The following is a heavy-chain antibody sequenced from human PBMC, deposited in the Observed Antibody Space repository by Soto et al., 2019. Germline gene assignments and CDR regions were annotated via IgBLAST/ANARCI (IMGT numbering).Heavy chain of an antibody. D-gene: IGHD6-19*01. V-gene: IGHV1-18*01. J-gene: IGHJ6*03. Sequence: QDQLVQSGVEVKKPGASVKVSCRASAYSFTNYGITWVRQAPGQGFEWMGWISAYNGNTNYAQKFQGRVTMTTDASTSTAYLELRSLRSDDTAVYYCARDRGVAPPVAGNTHYYYYMDVWGIGTTVTVSS. CDR3: ARDRGVAPPVAGNTHYYYYMDV. CDR1: AYSFTNYG. CDR2: ISAYNGNT.